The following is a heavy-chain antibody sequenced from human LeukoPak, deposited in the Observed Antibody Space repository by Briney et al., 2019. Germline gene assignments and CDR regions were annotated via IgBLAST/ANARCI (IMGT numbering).Heavy chain of an antibody. CDR2: VSGIGANT. CDR1: GFTFSNDA. J-gene: IGHJ6*03. Sequence: GGSLRLSCAASGFTFSNDAMTWVRQAPGKGLEWVSTVSGIGANTFYADSVKGRFIISRDNFKNSLYLQMHSLRVDDTATYYCAKVLDFWGGSDYYYLDVWGKGTTVTVSS. CDR3: AKVLDFWGGSDYYYLDV. D-gene: IGHD3-3*01. V-gene: IGHV3-23*01.